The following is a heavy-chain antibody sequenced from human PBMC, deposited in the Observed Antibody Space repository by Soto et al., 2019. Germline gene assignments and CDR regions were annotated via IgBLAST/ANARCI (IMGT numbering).Heavy chain of an antibody. Sequence: QVQLVQSGAEVKKPGSSVKVSCKASGGTFSSYAISWVRQAPGQGLEWMGGIIPIFGTANYAKKFQGRVTITADESTSKAYMELSSLRSEDTAVYYCARETYDILTGKRYYFDYWGQGTLVTVSS. J-gene: IGHJ4*02. CDR1: GGTFSSYA. V-gene: IGHV1-69*01. D-gene: IGHD3-9*01. CDR3: ARETYDILTGKRYYFDY. CDR2: IIPIFGTA.